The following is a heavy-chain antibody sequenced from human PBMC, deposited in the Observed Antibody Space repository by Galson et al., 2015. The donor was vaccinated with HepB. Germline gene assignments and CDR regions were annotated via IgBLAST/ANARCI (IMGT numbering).Heavy chain of an antibody. V-gene: IGHV4-34*01. D-gene: IGHD5-18*01. CDR1: GGSFSGYY. J-gene: IGHJ4*02. CDR2: VNHSGST. Sequence: TLSLTCAVYGGSFSGYYWSWIRQPPGKGLEWIGEVNHSGSTNYNPSLKSRVTISVDTSKNQFSLKLSSVTAADTAVYYCARGISRYGLDYWGQGTLVTVSS. CDR3: ARGISRYGLDY.